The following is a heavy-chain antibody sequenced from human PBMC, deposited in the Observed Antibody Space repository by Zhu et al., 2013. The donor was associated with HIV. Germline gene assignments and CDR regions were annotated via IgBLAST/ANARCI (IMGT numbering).Heavy chain of an antibody. V-gene: IGHV1-2*02. CDR2: INPNSGGT. J-gene: IGHJ6*02. Sequence: QVQLVQSGAEVKKPGASVKVSCKASGYTFTGYYMHWVRQAPGQGLEWMGWINPNSGGTNYAQKFQGRVTMTRDTSISTAYMELSRLRSDDTAVYYCARDLATVTEGYYYYGMDVWGQGTTVTVSS. D-gene: IGHD4-17*01. CDR3: ARDLATVTEGYYYYGMDV. CDR1: GYTFTGYY.